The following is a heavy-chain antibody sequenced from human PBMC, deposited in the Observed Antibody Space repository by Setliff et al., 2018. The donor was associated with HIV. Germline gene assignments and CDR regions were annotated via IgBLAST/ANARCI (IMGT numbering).Heavy chain of an antibody. CDR3: VTSSSWSSRLNF. CDR2: LSPSGST. J-gene: IGHJ4*02. Sequence: SETLSLTCTVYGGSFSNYYTNWIRQPPGKGLEWIGELSPSGSTNYNPSLKSRVTISVDTSKNQFSLKLASVTAADTAVYYCVTSSSWSSRLNFWGPGMLVTVSS. V-gene: IGHV4-34*01. CDR1: GGSFSNYY. D-gene: IGHD2-2*01.